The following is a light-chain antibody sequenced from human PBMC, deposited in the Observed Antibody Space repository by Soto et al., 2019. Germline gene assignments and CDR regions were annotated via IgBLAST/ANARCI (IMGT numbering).Light chain of an antibody. J-gene: IGKJ2*01. CDR2: DAS. Sequence: EIVLTQSPATLSLSPGERATLSCRASQSVRSYLAWYQQKPGQPPRLLIYDASNRATGIPARFSGSGSGTDFTLTIGSLEPEDFAVYYCQQYGSSPYTFGQGTKLEIK. CDR1: QSVRSY. CDR3: QQYGSSPYT. V-gene: IGKV3-11*01.